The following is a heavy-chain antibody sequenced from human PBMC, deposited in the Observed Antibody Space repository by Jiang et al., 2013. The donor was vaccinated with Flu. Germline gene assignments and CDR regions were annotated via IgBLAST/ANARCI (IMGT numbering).Heavy chain of an antibody. J-gene: IGHJ4*02. Sequence: KKPGESLKISCKSSGYSFTTYWIAWVRQMPGKGLEWMGIINPVDSDTRYSPSFQGQVTISADKSISTAYLQWSSLKASDTAMYYCARQRTTVTLFDYWGQGTLVTVSS. CDR1: GYSFTTYW. V-gene: IGHV5-51*01. CDR2: INPVDSDT. CDR3: ARQRTTVTLFDY. D-gene: IGHD4-17*01.